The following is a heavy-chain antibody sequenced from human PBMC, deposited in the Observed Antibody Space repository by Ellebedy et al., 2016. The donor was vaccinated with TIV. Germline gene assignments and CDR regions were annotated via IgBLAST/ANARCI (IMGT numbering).Heavy chain of an antibody. CDR1: GFTFSSYD. V-gene: IGHV3-23*01. CDR3: AKRAARTTMTTGVFDY. J-gene: IGHJ4*02. CDR2: ISGSGGTT. Sequence: GESLKISCAASGFTFSSYDMSWVRQAPGKGLEWVSTISGSGGTTYYADSVKSRFTISRDNSKNTLYLQMNSLRAEDTAVYYCAKRAARTTMTTGVFDYWGQGTLVTVSS. D-gene: IGHD4-17*01.